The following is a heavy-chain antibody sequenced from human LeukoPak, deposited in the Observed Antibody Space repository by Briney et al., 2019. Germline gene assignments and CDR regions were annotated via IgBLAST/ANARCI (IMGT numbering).Heavy chain of an antibody. CDR3: ASLNPNNDDILTGYYPSDAFDI. CDR2: IHYSGSN. J-gene: IGHJ3*02. V-gene: IGHV4-59*08. Sequence: PWGTLSLTCAASGGSISNYNRSWIRQPPGKGLEWTGYIHYSGSNNYNASSKSRVSISLDKANNQFFLQLITVTAADPPVYYCASLNPNNDDILTGYYPSDAFDIWGQGTMVTVSS. CDR1: GGSISNYN. D-gene: IGHD3-9*01.